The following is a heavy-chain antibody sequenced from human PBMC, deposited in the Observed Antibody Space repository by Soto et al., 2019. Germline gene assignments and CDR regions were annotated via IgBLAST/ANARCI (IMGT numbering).Heavy chain of an antibody. D-gene: IGHD4-17*01. Sequence: ASVKVSCKASGYTFTGYYMHWVRQAPGQGLEWMGWINPNSGGTNYAQKFQGRVTMTRDTSISTAYMELSRLRSDDTAVYYCARDLREDYGDYEGYYCYYGMDVWGQGTTVTVSS. CDR2: INPNSGGT. CDR1: GYTFTGYY. CDR3: ARDLREDYGDYEGYYCYYGMDV. J-gene: IGHJ6*02. V-gene: IGHV1-2*02.